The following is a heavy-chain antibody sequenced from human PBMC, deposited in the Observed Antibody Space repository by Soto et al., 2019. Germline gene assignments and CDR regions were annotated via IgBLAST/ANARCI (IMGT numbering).Heavy chain of an antibody. CDR1: GFTFSSYA. J-gene: IGHJ4*02. Sequence: GGALRLSCAASGFTFSSYAMHWVRQAPGKGLEWVAVISYDGSNKYYADSVKGRFTISRDNSKNTLYLQMNSLRAEDTAVYYCARDTHYYDSSGYFHFDYWGQGTLVTVSS. CDR2: ISYDGSNK. D-gene: IGHD3-22*01. CDR3: ARDTHYYDSSGYFHFDY. V-gene: IGHV3-30-3*01.